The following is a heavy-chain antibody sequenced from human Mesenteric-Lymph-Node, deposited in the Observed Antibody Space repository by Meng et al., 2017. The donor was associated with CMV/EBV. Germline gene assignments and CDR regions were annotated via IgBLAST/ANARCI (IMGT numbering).Heavy chain of an antibody. V-gene: IGHV3-48*04. CDR2: ISGSNSAI. CDR1: GFTFSSYS. D-gene: IGHD2-21*01. Sequence: GGSLRLSCAGSGFTFSSYSMNWARQSPGKGLEWVSYISGSNSAIYYAHSVKGRFTISRDNAKNSLYLQMDSLRAEDTAVYYCARAPCGGDCYFDYWGQGTLVTVSS. CDR3: ARAPCGGDCYFDY. J-gene: IGHJ4*02.